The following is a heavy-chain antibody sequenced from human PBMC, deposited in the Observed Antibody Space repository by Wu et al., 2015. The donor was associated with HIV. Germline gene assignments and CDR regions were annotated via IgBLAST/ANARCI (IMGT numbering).Heavy chain of an antibody. CDR3: ASPFGSGP. Sequence: QLVQSGADGERILGTSVKVSCKASGYTFTDYYLHWVRHTPGQGLEWMGWINPNSGGTNYAQKFQGRVTMTRDTSISTAYMELSRLRSDDTAIYYCASPFGSGPWGQGTLVTVSS. J-gene: IGHJ5*02. D-gene: IGHD3-10*01. CDR1: GYTFTDYY. V-gene: IGHV1-2*02. CDR2: INPNSGGT.